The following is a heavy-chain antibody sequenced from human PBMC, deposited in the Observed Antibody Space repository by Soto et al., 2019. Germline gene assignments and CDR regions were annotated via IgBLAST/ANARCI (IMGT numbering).Heavy chain of an antibody. J-gene: IGHJ4*01. CDR2: IIPILGIA. CDR3: ASGYGSGSSSRDY. CDR1: RGTFRSYT. D-gene: IGHD3-10*01. V-gene: IGHV1-69*02. Sequence: LVQVSGKTSRGTFRSYTTSGVRQAPGQGLEWMGRIIPILGIANYAQKFQGRVTITADKSTSTAYMELSSLRSEDTAVYYCASGYGSGSSSRDYWGQ.